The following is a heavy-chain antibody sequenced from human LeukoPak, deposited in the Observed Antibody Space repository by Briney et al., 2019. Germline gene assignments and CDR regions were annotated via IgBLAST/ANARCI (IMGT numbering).Heavy chain of an antibody. J-gene: IGHJ4*02. CDR1: GFTFSSYW. D-gene: IGHD5/OR15-5a*01. V-gene: IGHV3-74*01. CDR3: ARDLMGHSVYDRGDY. Sequence: GGSLRLSCAASGFTFSSYWMHWVRQAPGKGLVWVSRINSVGSSTSYADSVKGRFTISRDNSKNSLFLQMDSLRVEDTATYYCARDLMGHSVYDRGDYWGRGTLVTVSS. CDR2: INSVGSST.